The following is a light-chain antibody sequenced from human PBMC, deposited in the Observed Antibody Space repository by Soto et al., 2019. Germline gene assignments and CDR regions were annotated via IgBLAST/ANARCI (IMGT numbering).Light chain of an antibody. CDR1: QSIRYY. CDR2: GAS. Sequence: DIQLTQSPPTLSASVGDRVTMTCRASQSIRYYLAWYQQMPGKAPKLLIYGASSLQSGVPSRFSGSGSGTEFTLTISSLQPDDFATYFCQHHNSYSQTFGQGTRWIS. CDR3: QHHNSYSQT. V-gene: IGKV1-5*01. J-gene: IGKJ1*01.